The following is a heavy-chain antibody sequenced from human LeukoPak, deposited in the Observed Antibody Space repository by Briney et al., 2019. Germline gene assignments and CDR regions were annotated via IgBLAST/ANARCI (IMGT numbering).Heavy chain of an antibody. CDR2: IDTCGST. J-gene: IGHJ4*02. V-gene: IGHV4-61*02. CDR1: GGSIRSGSYY. D-gene: IGHD2-2*01. CDR3: ARGRSLGSTYYFDY. Sequence: SQTLSLTCTVSGGSIRSGSYYWSWLRQPAGKGLEWIGRIDTCGSTNYNPSLKCRVTISVDTSKNQFSLKLSSVTAADTAVYYCARGRSLGSTYYFDYWGQGTLVTVSS.